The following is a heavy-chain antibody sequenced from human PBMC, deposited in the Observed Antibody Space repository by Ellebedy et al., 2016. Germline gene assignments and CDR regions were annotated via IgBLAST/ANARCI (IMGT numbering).Heavy chain of an antibody. CDR1: GGSISSSSYY. Sequence: SETLSLTCTVSGGSISSSSYYWGWIRQPPGKGLEWIGSIYYSGSTYYNPSLKSRFPISVDTSKNQFSLKLSSVTAADTAVYYCARLEGIVVVIAHHMYFDLWGRGTLVTVSS. D-gene: IGHD3-22*01. J-gene: IGHJ2*01. CDR2: IYYSGST. CDR3: ARLEGIVVVIAHHMYFDL. V-gene: IGHV4-39*01.